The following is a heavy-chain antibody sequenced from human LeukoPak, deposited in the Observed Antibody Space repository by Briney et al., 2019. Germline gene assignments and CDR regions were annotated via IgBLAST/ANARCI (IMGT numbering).Heavy chain of an antibody. CDR2: VNPNSGGT. CDR3: AREVGATNGDWFDP. J-gene: IGHJ5*02. CDR1: GYTFTGYY. V-gene: IGHV1-2*02. Sequence: ASVKVSCKASGYTFTGYYMHWVRQAPGQGLEWMGWVNPNSGGTNYAQKFQGRVTMTRDTSISTAYMELSGLRSDDTAVYYCAREVGATNGDWFDPWGQGTLVTVSS. D-gene: IGHD1-26*01.